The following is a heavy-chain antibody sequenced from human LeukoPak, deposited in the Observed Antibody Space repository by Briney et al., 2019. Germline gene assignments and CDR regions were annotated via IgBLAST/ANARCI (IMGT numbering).Heavy chain of an antibody. CDR2: ISGSGGST. Sequence: GGTLRLSCAASGFTFSSYAMSWVRHAPGKGLEWVSAISGSGGSTYYADSVKGRFTVSRDNSKNTLYLQMNSLRAEDTAVYYCAKDRVGATLYFDCWGQGTLVTVSS. V-gene: IGHV3-23*01. CDR3: AKDRVGATLYFDC. D-gene: IGHD1-26*01. J-gene: IGHJ4*02. CDR1: GFTFSSYA.